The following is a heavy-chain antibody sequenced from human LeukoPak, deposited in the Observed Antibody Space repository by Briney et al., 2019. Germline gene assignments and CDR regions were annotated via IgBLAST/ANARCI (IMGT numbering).Heavy chain of an antibody. CDR2: LYYSGST. V-gene: IGHV4-59*08. CDR1: GGSTSRHY. Sequence: SETLSLTCTVSGGSTSRHYWSWIRQPPGQRLEWLGYLYYSGSTTYNPSLKSRLTMSLDTSKNQISLRLISLTAADTAVYYCARLPGIAAIWGQGTLVTVSS. D-gene: IGHD6-13*01. J-gene: IGHJ4*02. CDR3: ARLPGIAAI.